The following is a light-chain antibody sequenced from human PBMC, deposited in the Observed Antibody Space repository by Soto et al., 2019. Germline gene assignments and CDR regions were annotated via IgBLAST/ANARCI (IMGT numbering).Light chain of an antibody. Sequence: EVVMTQSPATLSVSPGEGVTLSCRASQSVSSSYLAWYQQKPGQAPRLLIYGASSRATGIPDRFSGSGSGTDFTLTISRLEPEDFAVYYCQQYGSSPTFGQGTKV. J-gene: IGKJ1*01. V-gene: IGKV3-20*01. CDR1: QSVSSSY. CDR2: GAS. CDR3: QQYGSSPT.